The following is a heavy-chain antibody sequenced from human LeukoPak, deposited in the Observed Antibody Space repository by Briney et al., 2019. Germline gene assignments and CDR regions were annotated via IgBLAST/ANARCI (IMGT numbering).Heavy chain of an antibody. CDR2: INPSGGYT. Sequence: ASVKVSCKASGYTFTRYSMHWVRQAPGQGLEWMGIINPSGGYTYNAQKFQGRGTMTRDTSTSTVYMVLSSLSSEDTAVYYCARPRVEHDYDSSGAFDYWGQGTLVTVSS. CDR3: ARPRVEHDYDSSGAFDY. J-gene: IGHJ4*02. D-gene: IGHD3-22*01. V-gene: IGHV1-46*01. CDR1: GYTFTRYS.